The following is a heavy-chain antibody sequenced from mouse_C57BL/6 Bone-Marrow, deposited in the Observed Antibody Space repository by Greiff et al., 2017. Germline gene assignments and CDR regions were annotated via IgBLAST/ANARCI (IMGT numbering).Heavy chain of an antibody. CDR1: GYTFTNYW. CDR3: ARLGGPYFDY. V-gene: IGHV1-63*01. Sequence: QVHVKQSGAELVRPGTSVKMSCKASGYTFTNYWIGWAKPRPGHGLEWIGDIYPGGGYTNYNEKFKGKATLTAAKSSSAAYMQFSSLTSEDSAIYYCARLGGPYFDYWGQGTTLTVSS. J-gene: IGHJ2*01. CDR2: IYPGGGYT.